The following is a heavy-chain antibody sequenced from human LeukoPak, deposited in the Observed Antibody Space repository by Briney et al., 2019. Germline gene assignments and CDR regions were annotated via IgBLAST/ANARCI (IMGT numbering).Heavy chain of an antibody. CDR2: INHSGHT. J-gene: IGHJ4*02. V-gene: IGHV4-34*01. Sequence: SETLSLTCAVSGVSFDDYYWAWVRQTPGKGLEWIGEINHSGHTNDSPPLKSRVTLSIDTSRKQFSLNLRSVTVADAGIYYCTRMTTGHDYWGQGTLVTVSS. D-gene: IGHD4-17*01. CDR3: TRMTTGHDY. CDR1: GVSFDDYY.